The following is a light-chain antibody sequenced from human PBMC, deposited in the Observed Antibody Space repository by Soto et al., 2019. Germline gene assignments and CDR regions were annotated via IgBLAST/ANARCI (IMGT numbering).Light chain of an antibody. J-gene: IGLJ1*01. Sequence: QSALTKPASVSGTPGRSITIPCTGTSNDIGGYNYVSWYQQFPGKAPKLIIYDVTNRPSGVSFRFSGSKSGSTASLTISGLQAEDEAGYHCSSYSSTSTRRLFGAGIAVTLL. CDR2: DVT. CDR1: SNDIGGYNY. CDR3: SSYSSTSTRRL. V-gene: IGLV2-14*03.